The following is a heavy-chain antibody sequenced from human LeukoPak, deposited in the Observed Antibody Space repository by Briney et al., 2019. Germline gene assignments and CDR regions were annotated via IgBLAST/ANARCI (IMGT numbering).Heavy chain of an antibody. D-gene: IGHD3-22*01. Sequence: GGSLRLPCAASGFTFSNYWMSWVRQTPGKGLEWVANINQDGSEKYYVDSVKGRFTISRDNAKNSLYLQMSSLRGDDTALYFCASAKKAYQFYYWGQGTLVTVSS. V-gene: IGHV3-7*01. CDR1: GFTFSNYW. CDR3: ASAKKAYQFYY. J-gene: IGHJ4*02. CDR2: INQDGSEK.